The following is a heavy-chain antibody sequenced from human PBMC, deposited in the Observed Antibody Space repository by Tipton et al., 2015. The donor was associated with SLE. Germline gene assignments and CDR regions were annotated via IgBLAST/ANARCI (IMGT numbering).Heavy chain of an antibody. CDR3: ARALGIAVAGIMDV. V-gene: IGHV4-39*07. CDR1: GGSISSSSYY. J-gene: IGHJ6*02. CDR2: IYHNVRS. D-gene: IGHD6-19*01. Sequence: TLSLTCTVSGGSISSSSYYWGWIRQPPGKGLEWIGNIYHNVRSYYNPSLKSRVTISVDTSKNQFSLKLSSVTAADTAVYYCARALGIAVAGIMDVWGQGTTVTVSS.